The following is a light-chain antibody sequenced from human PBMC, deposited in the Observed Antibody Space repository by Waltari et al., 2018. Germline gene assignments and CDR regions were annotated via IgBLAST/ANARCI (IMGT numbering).Light chain of an antibody. CDR1: QSVLYSSNNKNY. CDR2: WAS. V-gene: IGKV4-1*01. CDR3: QQYYSTPPYT. Sequence: DIVMTQSPDSLAVSLGERATINCKSSQSVLYSSNNKNYLAWYQQKPGQPPKVLISWASFRESRVPDRFSGSGSETDFTLTISSLQAEDVAVYYCQQYYSTPPYTFGQGTKLEIK. J-gene: IGKJ2*01.